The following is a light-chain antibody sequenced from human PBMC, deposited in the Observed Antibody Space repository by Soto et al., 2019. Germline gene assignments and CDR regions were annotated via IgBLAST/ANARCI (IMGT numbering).Light chain of an antibody. CDR3: QQYNNWPSFT. CDR2: AAS. CDR1: QSVSSN. V-gene: IGKV3-15*01. J-gene: IGKJ3*01. Sequence: DIVMTQSPATLSVSPGERATLSCRASQSVSSNLAWYQQKPGQAPRLLVYAASTRPTGIPARFSGSGSGTEFILTISSLQSEDFALYYCQQYNNWPSFTFGPGTKVDIK.